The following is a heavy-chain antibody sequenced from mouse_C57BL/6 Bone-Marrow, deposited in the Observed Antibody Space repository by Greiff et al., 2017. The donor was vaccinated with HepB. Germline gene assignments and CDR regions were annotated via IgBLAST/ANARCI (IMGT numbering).Heavy chain of an antibody. CDR3: ASRIIISY. V-gene: IGHV5-6*02. D-gene: IGHD1-1*01. J-gene: IGHJ3*01. CDR2: ISSGGSYT. Sequence: EVKLVESGGDLVKPGGSLKLSCAASGFTFSSYGMSWVRQTPDKRLEWVATISSGGSYTYYPDSVKGRFTISRDNAKNTLYLQMSSLKSEDTAMYNCASRIIISYWGQGTRVTVSA. CDR1: GFTFSSYG.